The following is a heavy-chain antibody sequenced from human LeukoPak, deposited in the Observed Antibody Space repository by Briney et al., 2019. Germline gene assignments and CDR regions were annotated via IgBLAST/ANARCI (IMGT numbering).Heavy chain of an antibody. D-gene: IGHD1-26*01. CDR3: ARDSGSYSVQYFQH. V-gene: IGHV1-18*04. Sequence: ASGKVSCKAAGYTFASYGISWVRQAPGQGLEWMGWISTYNGNANYAQKLQDRVTMTTDTSTSTAYMELSSLRSEDTAVYYCARDSGSYSVQYFQHWGQGTLVTVSS. J-gene: IGHJ1*01. CDR2: ISTYNGNA. CDR1: GYTFASYG.